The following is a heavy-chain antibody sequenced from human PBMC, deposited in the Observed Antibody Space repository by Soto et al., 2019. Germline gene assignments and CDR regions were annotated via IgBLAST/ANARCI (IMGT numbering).Heavy chain of an antibody. D-gene: IGHD2-21*01. CDR1: GGSISSSSYY. CDR2: IYYSGST. Sequence: PSGTLSLTCTVSGGSISSSSYYWGWIRQPPGKGLEWIGSIYYSGSTYYNPSLKSRVTISVDTSKNQFSLKLSSVTAADTAVYYCVMWYCGGEWYHLDVRGQGILVT. J-gene: IGHJ4*02. V-gene: IGHV4-39*01. CDR3: VMWYCGGEWYHLDV.